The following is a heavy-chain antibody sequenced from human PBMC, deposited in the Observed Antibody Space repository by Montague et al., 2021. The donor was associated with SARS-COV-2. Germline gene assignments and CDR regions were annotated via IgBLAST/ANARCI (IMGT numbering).Heavy chain of an antibody. V-gene: IGHV2-70*01. Sequence: PALVKPTQTLTLTCTFSGFSLSTSGMCVSWIRQPPGKALERLTLIYWDDDKYYSTSLKTRLTISKDTSKNQVVLTMTNMDPVDTATYYCARMRYYYYMDVWGKGTPVTVSS. CDR1: GFSLSTSGMC. CDR3: ARMRYYYYMDV. CDR2: IYWDDDK. J-gene: IGHJ6*03.